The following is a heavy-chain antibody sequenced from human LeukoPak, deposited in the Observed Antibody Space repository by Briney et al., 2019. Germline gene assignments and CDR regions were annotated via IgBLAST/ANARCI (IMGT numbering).Heavy chain of an antibody. J-gene: IGHJ4*02. Sequence: SETLSLTCTVSGGSISSYYWSWIRQPPGKGLEWMGYIYYSGSTNYNPSLKSRVTISVDTSKNQFSLKLSSVTAADTAVYYCARGVRSSWYWNYWGQGTLVTVSS. D-gene: IGHD6-13*01. CDR3: ARGVRSSWYWNY. V-gene: IGHV4-59*12. CDR1: GGSISSYY. CDR2: IYYSGST.